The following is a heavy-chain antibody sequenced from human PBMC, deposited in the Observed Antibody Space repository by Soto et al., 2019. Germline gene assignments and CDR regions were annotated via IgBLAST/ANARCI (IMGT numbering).Heavy chain of an antibody. Sequence: GGSLRLSCAASGFTFSSYGMHWVRQAPGKGLEWVAVIWYDGSNKYYADSVKGRFTISRDNSKNTLYLQMNSLRAEDTAVYYCARDKGNDYGDYDHLDYWGQGTLVTVSS. CDR2: IWYDGSNK. J-gene: IGHJ4*02. CDR3: ARDKGNDYGDYDHLDY. V-gene: IGHV3-33*01. D-gene: IGHD4-17*01. CDR1: GFTFSSYG.